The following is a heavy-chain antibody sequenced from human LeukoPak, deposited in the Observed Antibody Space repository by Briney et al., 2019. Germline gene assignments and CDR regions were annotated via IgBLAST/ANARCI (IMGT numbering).Heavy chain of an antibody. D-gene: IGHD2-8*01. V-gene: IGHV3-30*02. CDR3: AKGGSVGKMLGIQNRDALDI. Sequence: GGSLRLSCAASGFTFSNYGMHWVRQAPGKGLEWVAFIRYDGRNKYYADSVKGRFTISRDNSKNTLSLQMNSLRVEDTAVYYCAKGGSVGKMLGIQNRDALDIWGQGTMVTVSS. CDR2: IRYDGRNK. CDR1: GFTFSNYG. J-gene: IGHJ3*02.